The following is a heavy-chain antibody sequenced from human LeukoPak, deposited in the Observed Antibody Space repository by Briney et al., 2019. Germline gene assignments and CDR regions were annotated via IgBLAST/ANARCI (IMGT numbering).Heavy chain of an antibody. CDR2: IYYTGST. J-gene: IGHJ3*02. V-gene: IGHV4-59*08. D-gene: IGHD6-13*01. CDR1: SGSISNYY. CDR3: ARLTPGSIAAAGRGAFDI. Sequence: SETLSLTCTVSSGSISNYYWSWIRQPPEKGLEWIGYIYYTGSTNYDPSLKSRLTMSVDTSKNQFSLNLSSVTAADTAVYYCARLTPGSIAAAGRGAFDIWGQGTMVTVSS.